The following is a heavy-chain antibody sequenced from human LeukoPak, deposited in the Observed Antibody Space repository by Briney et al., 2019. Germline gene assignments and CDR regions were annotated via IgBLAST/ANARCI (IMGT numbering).Heavy chain of an antibody. CDR3: ARVSYYDVLTGYFVGAFDI. Sequence: SQTLSLTCTVSGGSISSGGYYWSWIRQPPGKGLEWIGYIYHSGSTYYNPSLKSRVTISADTSKNQLSLRLSTVTAADTAVYYCARVSYYDVLTGYFVGAFDIWGQGTMVTVSS. D-gene: IGHD3-9*01. J-gene: IGHJ3*02. V-gene: IGHV4-30-2*01. CDR2: IYHSGST. CDR1: GGSISSGGYY.